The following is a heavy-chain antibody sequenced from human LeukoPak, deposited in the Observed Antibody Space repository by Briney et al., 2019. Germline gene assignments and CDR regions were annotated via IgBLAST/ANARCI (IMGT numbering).Heavy chain of an antibody. V-gene: IGHV4-4*02. Sequence: SETLSLSCGVSGVSISSSNLRTCVRQPPGKGLEWIGVIQRSGSTDYNPSLKSRFTLSVDKSKNHFYLNLICVSAADTAVYYCGRDRRYTASWYQNYDSGGTYPTFVYW. CDR3: GRDRRYTASWYQNYDSGGTYPTFVY. CDR2: IQRSGST. CDR1: GVSISSSNL. J-gene: IGHJ4*01. D-gene: IGHD3-22*01.